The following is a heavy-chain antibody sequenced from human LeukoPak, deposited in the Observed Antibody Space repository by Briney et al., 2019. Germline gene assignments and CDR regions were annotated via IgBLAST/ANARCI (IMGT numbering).Heavy chain of an antibody. V-gene: IGHV3-7*01. D-gene: IGHD5-12*01. CDR2: IKQDGSEK. CDR1: GFTLSTFW. Sequence: GGSLRLSCAASGFTLSTFWMTWVRQAPGKGLEWVANIKQDGSEKYYVDSVKGRFTASRDNAKNSLYLQMNNLRAEDTAVYYCARPRWLQFGPHDCWGQGTLVTVSS. J-gene: IGHJ4*02. CDR3: ARPRWLQFGPHDC.